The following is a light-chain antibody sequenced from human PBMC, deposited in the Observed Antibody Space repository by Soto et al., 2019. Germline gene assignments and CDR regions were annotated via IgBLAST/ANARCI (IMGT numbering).Light chain of an antibody. CDR2: GAS. J-gene: IGKJ3*01. CDR1: QNVSSW. CDR3: QQGNRFPFT. V-gene: IGKV1-12*01. Sequence: DIQITQSPSSVSASGGDRVTVTCRASQNVSSWLAWYQQTPGKAPKLLIYGASTLQRGVPARFSGSGSGTEVTLVIRSMQPEDFATYFCQQGNRFPFTFGPGT.